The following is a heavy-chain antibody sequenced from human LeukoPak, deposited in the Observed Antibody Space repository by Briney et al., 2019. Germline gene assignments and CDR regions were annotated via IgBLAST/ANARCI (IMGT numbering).Heavy chain of an antibody. V-gene: IGHV4-61*02. CDR2: IYTSGST. D-gene: IGHD4-17*01. CDR1: GGSISSGSYY. J-gene: IGHJ3*02. CDR3: ARSPHDYGDRVGAFDI. Sequence: SQTLSLTCTVSGGSISSGSYYWSWIRQPAGKGLEWIGRIYTSGSTNYNPSLKSRVTISVDTSKNQFSLKLSSVTAADTAVYYCARSPHDYGDRVGAFDIWGQGTMVTVSS.